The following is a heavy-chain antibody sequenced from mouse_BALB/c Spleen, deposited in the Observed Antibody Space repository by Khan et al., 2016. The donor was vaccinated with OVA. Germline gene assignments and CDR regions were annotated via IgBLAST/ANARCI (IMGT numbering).Heavy chain of an antibody. CDR3: ARLHYSWLAD. CDR1: GYTFTSYW. V-gene: IGHV1S81*02. Sequence: QVQLQQPGAELVKPGASVKLSCKTSGYTFTSYWMHWVKQRPGQGLEWIGEINPSNGRTNQNEKFKSKATLTVDKSSRTAYIQLSSLTSEDSAVYYCARLHYSWLADWGQGTLVSVSA. D-gene: IGHD1-1*02. J-gene: IGHJ3*01. CDR2: INPSNGRT.